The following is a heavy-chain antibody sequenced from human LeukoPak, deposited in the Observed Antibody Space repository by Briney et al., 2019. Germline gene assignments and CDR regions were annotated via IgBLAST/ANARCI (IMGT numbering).Heavy chain of an antibody. J-gene: IGHJ4*02. V-gene: IGHV5-51*01. D-gene: IGHD5-18*01. CDR2: IFPGDSET. Sequence: GESLKISCKGSGYNFTRYWIGWVRQMPGKGLEWMGMIFPGDSETRYSPSFRGQVTMSADKSINTAYLQWSSLKASDTAMYYCATVTAMVSPFDHWGQGTLVTVAS. CDR3: ATVTAMVSPFDH. CDR1: GYNFTRYW.